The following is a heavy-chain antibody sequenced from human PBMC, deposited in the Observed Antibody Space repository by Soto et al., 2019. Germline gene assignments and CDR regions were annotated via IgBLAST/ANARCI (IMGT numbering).Heavy chain of an antibody. CDR1: GFMFDDHA. J-gene: IGHJ4*02. V-gene: IGHV3-9*01. Sequence: GGSLRLSCAASGFMFDDHAMHWVRQAPGKGLEWVSGISWNSDGRSTSYVDSVKGRFTISRDNAKNTLYLEMNSLRAEDTAVYYCSVVVIADTRNSLGYWGQGTQVTVSS. D-gene: IGHD2-15*01. CDR3: SVVVIADTRNSLGY. CDR2: ISWNSDGRST.